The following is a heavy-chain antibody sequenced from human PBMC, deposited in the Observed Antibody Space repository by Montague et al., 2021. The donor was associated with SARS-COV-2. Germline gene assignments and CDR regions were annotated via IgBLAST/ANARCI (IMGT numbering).Heavy chain of an antibody. CDR3: ARIASSSWFGRGEYYFDY. CDR1: GFSLSTSGMC. D-gene: IGHD6-13*01. CDR2: IDWDDDK. Sequence: PALVKPTQTLTLTCTFSGFSLSTSGMCVSWIRQPPGKALEWLALIDWDDDKYYSTSLKTRLTISKDTSKNRVVLTMTNMDPVETATYFCARIASSSWFGRGEYYFDYWGQGTLVTVSS. J-gene: IGHJ4*02. V-gene: IGHV2-70*01.